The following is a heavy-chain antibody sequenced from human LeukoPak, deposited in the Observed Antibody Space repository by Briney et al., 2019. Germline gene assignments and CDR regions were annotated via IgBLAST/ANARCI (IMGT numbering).Heavy chain of an antibody. D-gene: IGHD6-6*01. CDR1: GFTFSSYG. CDR3: ARLYRLSRIRQLGNFDY. V-gene: IGHV3-30*03. CDR2: ISYDGSNK. J-gene: IGHJ4*02. Sequence: PGGSLRLSCAASGFTFSSYGMPWVRQAPGKGLEWVAVISYDGSNKYYGNSVKGRFTISRDNSKNTLYLQMNSLRAEDTAVYYCARLYRLSRIRQLGNFDYWGQGTLVTVSS.